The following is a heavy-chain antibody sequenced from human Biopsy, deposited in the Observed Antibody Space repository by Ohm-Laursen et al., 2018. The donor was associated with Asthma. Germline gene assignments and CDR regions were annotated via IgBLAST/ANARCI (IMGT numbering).Heavy chain of an antibody. CDR1: GASIKTDDHY. CDR2: IHYSGST. V-gene: IGHV4-30-4*01. CDR3: ARASVAASSNWFDP. J-gene: IGHJ5*02. D-gene: IGHD6-19*01. Sequence: TLSLTCTVSGASIKTDDHYWSWLRQPPGKGLEWFGFIHYSGSTSYNPSLKGGVTISVDTSKNQFSLKLSSVTAADTAVYYCARASVAASSNWFDPWGQGTPVIVSS.